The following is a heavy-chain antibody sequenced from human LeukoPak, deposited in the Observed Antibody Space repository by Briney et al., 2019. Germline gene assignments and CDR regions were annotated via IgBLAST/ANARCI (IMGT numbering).Heavy chain of an antibody. D-gene: IGHD1-14*01. CDR2: MNPNSGGT. V-gene: IGHV1-2*02. CDR1: GYTLTVYY. CDR3: ARDQAYKDY. J-gene: IGHJ4*02. Sequence: ASVKVSCKASGYTLTVYYMHWVRQAPGQGLEWMGWMNPNSGGTKYAQKFQGRVTMTSDTSISTAYMELSRLRSDDTAVYYCARDQAYKDYWGQGTLVTVSS.